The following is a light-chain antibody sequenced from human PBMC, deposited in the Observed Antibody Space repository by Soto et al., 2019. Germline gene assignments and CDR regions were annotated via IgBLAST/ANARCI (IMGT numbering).Light chain of an antibody. Sequence: QSALTQPASVSGSPGQSITISCTGTSSDVGGYNFVSWYQQYPGNAPKLMIYDVSNRPSGVSNRFSGSKSGNTASLTISGLQAEDEADYYCSSYTSTFTVVFGGGTKLTVL. CDR1: SSDVGGYNF. CDR2: DVS. CDR3: SSYTSTFTVV. V-gene: IGLV2-14*01. J-gene: IGLJ2*01.